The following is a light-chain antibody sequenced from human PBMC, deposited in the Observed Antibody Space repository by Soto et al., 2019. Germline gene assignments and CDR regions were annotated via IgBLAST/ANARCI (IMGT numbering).Light chain of an antibody. V-gene: IGKV1-27*01. J-gene: IGKJ1*01. CDR1: QDINIY. Sequence: DIQMTQSPSSLSASVGDRVTITCRAGQDINIYLAWYQQKPGKVPKLLISAASTLQSGVPSRFSGSGSGTDFTLTISSLQPEDVATYYCQYYNDYCWTFGQGTKVEIK. CDR3: QYYNDYCWT. CDR2: AAS.